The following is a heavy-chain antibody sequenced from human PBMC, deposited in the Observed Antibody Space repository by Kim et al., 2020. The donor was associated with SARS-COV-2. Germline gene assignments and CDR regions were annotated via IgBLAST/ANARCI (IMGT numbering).Heavy chain of an antibody. CDR2: ISSSSSYT. CDR1: GFTFSDYY. J-gene: IGHJ5*02. V-gene: IGHV3-11*03. CDR3: ARTSYSNYGYWFDP. Sequence: GGSLRLSCAASGFTFSDYYMSWIRQAPGKGLEWVSYISSSSSYTNYADSVKGRFTISRDNAKNSLYLQMNSLRAEDTAVYYCARTSYSNYGYWFDPWGQGTLVTVSS. D-gene: IGHD4-4*01.